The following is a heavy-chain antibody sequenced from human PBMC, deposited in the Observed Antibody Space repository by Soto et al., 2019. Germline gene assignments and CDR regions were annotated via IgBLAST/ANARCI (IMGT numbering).Heavy chain of an antibody. Sequence: PGGSLRLSCAASGFTFSDYCMSWIRQAPGKGLEWVSYISSSGSTIYYADSVKGRFTISRDNAKNSLYLQMNSLRAEDTAVYYCARDRDRLTIGPYYYYMDVWGKGTTVTVSS. CDR2: ISSSGSTI. V-gene: IGHV3-11*01. D-gene: IGHD3-10*01. CDR1: GFTFSDYC. CDR3: ARDRDRLTIGPYYYYMDV. J-gene: IGHJ6*03.